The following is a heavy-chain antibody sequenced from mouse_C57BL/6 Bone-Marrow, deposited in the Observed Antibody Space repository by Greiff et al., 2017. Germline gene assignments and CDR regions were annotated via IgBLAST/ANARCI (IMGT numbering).Heavy chain of an antibody. J-gene: IGHJ4*01. CDR1: GYTFTSYW. Sequence: QVQLKQPGAELVKPGASVKLSCKASGYTFTSYWMQWVKQRPGQGLEWIGEIDPSDSYTNYNQKFKGKATLTVDTSSSTAYMQLSSLTSEDSAVYYCARDGTVVAEDWYYAMDYWGQGTSVTVSS. V-gene: IGHV1-50*01. CDR3: ARDGTVVAEDWYYAMDY. CDR2: IDPSDSYT. D-gene: IGHD1-1*01.